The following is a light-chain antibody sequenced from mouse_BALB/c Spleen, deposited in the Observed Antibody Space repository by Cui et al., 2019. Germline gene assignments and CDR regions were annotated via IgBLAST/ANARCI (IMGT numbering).Light chain of an antibody. CDR2: LVS. CDR3: WQGTHFPQT. V-gene: IGKV1-135*01. J-gene: IGKJ1*01. Sequence: DVVLTQTPLHSSVNIGQPASISVESSLSLLYSDGKTYLNWLLQRPGQSPKRLIYLVSKLDSRVPDRFTGSGSGTDFTLKISRVEAEDLGVYYCWQGTHFPQTFGGGTKLEIK. CDR1: LSLLYSDGKTY.